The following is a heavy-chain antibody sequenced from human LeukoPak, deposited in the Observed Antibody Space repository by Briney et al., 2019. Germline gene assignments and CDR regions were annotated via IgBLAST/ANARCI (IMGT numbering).Heavy chain of an antibody. CDR3: ARDPPLSDSSATNRPSA. J-gene: IGHJ5*02. CDR2: ISSSSSTI. Sequence: PGGSLRLSCAASGFTFSSYSMNWVRQAPGKGLEWVSYISSSSSTIYYADSVKGRFTISRDNAENSLYLQMNSLRAEDTAVYYCARDPPLSDSSATNRPSAWGQGTLVTVSS. V-gene: IGHV3-48*01. D-gene: IGHD3-22*01. CDR1: GFTFSSYS.